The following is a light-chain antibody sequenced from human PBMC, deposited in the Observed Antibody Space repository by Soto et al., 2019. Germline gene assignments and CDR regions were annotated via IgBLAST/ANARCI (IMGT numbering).Light chain of an antibody. CDR3: QQSYSTPYS. V-gene: IGKV1-39*01. Sequence: DIQMTQSPSSLSASVGDRVTITCRASRSIGNYINWYQQKPESAPKLLIYLTSSLQSGVPSRFSGSGSGTDFTITISSLQPEDFATYYCQQSYSTPYSFGQGTKLEIK. CDR1: RSIGNY. J-gene: IGKJ2*01. CDR2: LTS.